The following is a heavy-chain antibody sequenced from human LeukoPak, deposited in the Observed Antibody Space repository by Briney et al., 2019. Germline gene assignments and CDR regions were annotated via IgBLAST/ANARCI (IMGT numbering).Heavy chain of an antibody. CDR3: AREYYGSGNSSPSHSDY. J-gene: IGHJ4*02. CDR2: IYYSGSA. V-gene: IGHV4-59*01. Sequence: SETLSLTCTVSGGSNSSYYWSWIRQSPGKGLDWIGYIYYSGSANYNPSLESRVTISVDTSKNQFSLKLSSVTAADTAVYYCAREYYGSGNSSPSHSDYWGQGTLVTVSS. CDR1: GGSNSSYY. D-gene: IGHD3-10*01.